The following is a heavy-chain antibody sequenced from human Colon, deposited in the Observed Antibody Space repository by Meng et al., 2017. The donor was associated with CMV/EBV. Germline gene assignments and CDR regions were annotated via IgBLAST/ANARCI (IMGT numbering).Heavy chain of an antibody. D-gene: IGHD5-12*01. J-gene: IGHJ5*02. V-gene: IGHV3-11*04. CDR3: ARKGHVDIVGTAGNWFDP. CDR1: GFTFSDYY. CDR2: ISSSGSTI. Sequence: GGSLRLSCAASGFTFSDYYMSWIRQAPGKGLEWVSYISSSGSTIYYADSVKGRFTISRDNAKNSLYLQMNSLRAEDTAVYYCARKGHVDIVGTAGNWFDPWGQGTLVTVSS.